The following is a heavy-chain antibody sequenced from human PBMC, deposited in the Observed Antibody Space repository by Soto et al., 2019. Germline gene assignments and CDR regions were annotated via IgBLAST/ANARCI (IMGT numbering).Heavy chain of an antibody. CDR2: ISGGGGST. V-gene: IGHV3-23*01. CDR1: GFTFSSYA. Sequence: GGSLRLSCAASGFTFSSYAMSWVRQAPGKGLEWVSAISGGGGSTDYVDSVKGRFTISRDISKNTLYLQMNSLRAEDTAVYYCAKELDGLGVDYYHGMDVWGQGTTVAVSS. J-gene: IGHJ6*02. CDR3: AKELDGLGVDYYHGMDV. D-gene: IGHD3-10*01.